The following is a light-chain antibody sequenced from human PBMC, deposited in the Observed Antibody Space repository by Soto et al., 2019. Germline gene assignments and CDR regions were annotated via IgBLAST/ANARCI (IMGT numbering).Light chain of an antibody. CDR2: KAS. Sequence: DVQMTQYPSTLSGSVGDKVTITCRASQTISSCLAWYQQKPGKAPKLLIYKASTLKSGVPSRFSGSGSGTEFTLTISSLQPDDFATYYCQHYNSYPDAFGQGTKVDIK. V-gene: IGKV1-5*03. CDR3: QHYNSYPDA. CDR1: QTISSC. J-gene: IGKJ1*01.